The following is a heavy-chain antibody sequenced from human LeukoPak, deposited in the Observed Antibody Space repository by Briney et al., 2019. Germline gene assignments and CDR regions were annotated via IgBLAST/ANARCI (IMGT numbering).Heavy chain of an antibody. V-gene: IGHV1-2*06. Sequence: ASVTVPCKAFGYIFTGYYMHWVRQAPGQGLEWMGRINPKSGGAHYAQKFQGRITMTRDKSISTAYMELSRLRSDDTAVYYCARSTGDLDYWGQGTLVTVSS. J-gene: IGHJ4*02. D-gene: IGHD7-27*01. CDR3: ARSTGDLDY. CDR2: INPKSGGA. CDR1: GYIFTGYY.